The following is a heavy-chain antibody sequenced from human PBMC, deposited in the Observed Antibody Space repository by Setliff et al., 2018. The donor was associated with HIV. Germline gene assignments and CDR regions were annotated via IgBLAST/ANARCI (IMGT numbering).Heavy chain of an antibody. Sequence: PSETLSLTCAVYGQSISGYYWSWIRQTPGKGLEWIGEINHGGDTNYNPSLKSRVTISVGSSYNHFSLKLSSVTAADTGVYYCASRRGIESYFDIWGQGTPVTVSS. CDR1: GQSISGYY. CDR2: INHGGDT. CDR3: ASRRGIESYFDI. D-gene: IGHD3-10*01. V-gene: IGHV4-34*01. J-gene: IGHJ4*02.